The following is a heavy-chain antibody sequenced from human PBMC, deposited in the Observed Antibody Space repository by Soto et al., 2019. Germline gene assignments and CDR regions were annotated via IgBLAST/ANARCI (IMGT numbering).Heavy chain of an antibody. CDR3: AKGIAARPVGWFDP. V-gene: IGHV1-69*02. J-gene: IGHJ5*02. D-gene: IGHD6-6*01. CDR2: IIPILGIA. CDR1: GGTFSSYT. Sequence: VASVKVSCKASGGTFSSYTISWVRQAPGQGLEWMGRIIPILGIANYAQKFQGRVTITADKSTSTAYMELSSLRSEDTAVYYCAKGIAARPVGWFDPWGQGTLVTVSS.